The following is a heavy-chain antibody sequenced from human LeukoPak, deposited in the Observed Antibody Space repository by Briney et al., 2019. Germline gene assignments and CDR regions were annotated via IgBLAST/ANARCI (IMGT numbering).Heavy chain of an antibody. CDR1: GFTFSSYW. J-gene: IGHJ6*02. D-gene: IGHD5-12*01. V-gene: IGHV3-7*01. CDR2: IKQDGSEK. CDR3: ARSAAAVATIRKRLSSYGMDV. Sequence: PGGSLRLSCAASGFTFSSYWMSWVRQAPGKGLEWVANIKQDGSEKYYVDSVKGRFTIPRDNAKNSLYLQMNSLRAEDTAVYYCARSAAAVATIRKRLSSYGMDVWGQGTTVTVSS.